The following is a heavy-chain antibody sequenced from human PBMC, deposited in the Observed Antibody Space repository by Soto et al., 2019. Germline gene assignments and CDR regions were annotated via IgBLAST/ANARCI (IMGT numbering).Heavy chain of an antibody. D-gene: IGHD3-10*01. CDR3: AKQRGPQFGA. CDR1: GFPFRSYA. CDR2: ISGSGGST. J-gene: IGHJ5*02. V-gene: IGHV3-23*01. Sequence: GGSLRLSCAASGFPFRSYAMSWVGQAPGKGLDGVSAISGSGGSTYYADSVEGRFTISSDNPKNTLYLQLNSLRPEDTAVYYCAKQRGPQFGAWGEGALFTVSP.